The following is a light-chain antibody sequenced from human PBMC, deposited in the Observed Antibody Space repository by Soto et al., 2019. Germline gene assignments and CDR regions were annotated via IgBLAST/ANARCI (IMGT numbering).Light chain of an antibody. CDR3: ASWDDRLGAVI. Sequence: QSVLTQPRSVSGSPGQSVTISCTGTSSDVGGYNYGSCYQQHPGKAPKLMRYTVSKRTSRVPERFPVSKSGNSASLAISGLRSKDEAVYYCASWDDRLGAVIFGGGTKVTVL. CDR1: SSDVGGYNY. V-gene: IGLV2-11*01. J-gene: IGLJ2*01. CDR2: TVS.